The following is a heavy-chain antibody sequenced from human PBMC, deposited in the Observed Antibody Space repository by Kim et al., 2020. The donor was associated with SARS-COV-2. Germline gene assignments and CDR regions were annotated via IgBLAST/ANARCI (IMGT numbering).Heavy chain of an antibody. Sequence: GGSLRLSCAASGFSFSSYAMSWVRQAPGKGLEWVSTISGSGGSTYYADSVKGRFTISRDNSKNTLYLQMNSLRAEDTAVYYCAKDPHYDFWSGYYFNYWGQGTLVTVSS. CDR3: AKDPHYDFWSGYYFNY. J-gene: IGHJ4*02. V-gene: IGHV3-23*01. D-gene: IGHD3-3*01. CDR1: GFSFSSYA. CDR2: ISGSGGST.